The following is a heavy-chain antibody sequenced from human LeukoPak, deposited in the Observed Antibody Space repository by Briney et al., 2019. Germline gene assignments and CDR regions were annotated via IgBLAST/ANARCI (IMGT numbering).Heavy chain of an antibody. D-gene: IGHD7-27*01. Sequence: PSETLSLTCSVSGDSISTSSYYWGRIRQPPGKGLEWIGTIYYSGSTYYNPSLKSRVTISVDTSKNQFSLKLSSVTAADTAVYYCARQGRPLTGDSGDYWGQGTLVTVSS. CDR2: IYYSGST. CDR1: GDSISTSSYY. V-gene: IGHV4-39*01. CDR3: ARQGRPLTGDSGDY. J-gene: IGHJ4*02.